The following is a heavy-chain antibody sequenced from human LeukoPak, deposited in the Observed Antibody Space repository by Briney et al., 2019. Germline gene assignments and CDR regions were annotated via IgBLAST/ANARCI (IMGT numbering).Heavy chain of an antibody. CDR2: IDPSDSYT. Sequence: GESLKISCKGSGYSFTSYWISWVRLMPGKGLEWMGRIDPSDSYTNYSPSFQGHVTISADKSISTAYLQWSSLKASDTAMYYCARRHCSSTSCYLMALDYWGQGTLVTVSS. CDR3: ARRHCSSTSCYLMALDY. CDR1: GYSFTSYW. D-gene: IGHD2-2*01. J-gene: IGHJ4*02. V-gene: IGHV5-10-1*01.